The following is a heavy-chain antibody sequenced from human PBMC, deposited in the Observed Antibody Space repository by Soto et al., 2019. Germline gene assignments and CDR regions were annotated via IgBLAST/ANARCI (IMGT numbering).Heavy chain of an antibody. CDR2: IDPSDSYT. Sequence: GESLKISCKGSGYSFTTYWITWVRQMPGEGLEWMGRIDPSDSYTNYGPSFQGHVTFSADKSISTAYLQWSSLKASDTAMYYCGLKSGGPGDYYYGMDVWGQGTTVTVSS. J-gene: IGHJ6*02. D-gene: IGHD1-26*01. CDR1: GYSFTTYW. CDR3: GLKSGGPGDYYYGMDV. V-gene: IGHV5-10-1*01.